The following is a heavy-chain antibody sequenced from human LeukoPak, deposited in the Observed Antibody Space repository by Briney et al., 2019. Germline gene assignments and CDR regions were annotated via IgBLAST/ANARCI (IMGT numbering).Heavy chain of an antibody. CDR1: GGSFSGYY. Sequence: SETLSLTCAVYGGSFSGYYWSWIRQPPGKGLEWIGEINHSGSTNYNPSLKSRVTISVDTSKNQFSLKLSSVTAADTAVYYCARGSEEYYDFWGGLDSFQHWGQGTLVTVSS. D-gene: IGHD3-3*01. CDR3: ARGSEEYYDFWGGLDSFQH. J-gene: IGHJ1*01. V-gene: IGHV4-34*01. CDR2: INHSGST.